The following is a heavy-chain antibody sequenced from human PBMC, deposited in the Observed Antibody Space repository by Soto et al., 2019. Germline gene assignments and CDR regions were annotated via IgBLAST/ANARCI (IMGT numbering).Heavy chain of an antibody. J-gene: IGHJ3*02. V-gene: IGHV1-2*02. CDR2: INPNSGGT. CDR1: GYTFTGYY. Sequence: GASVKVSCKASGYTFTGYYMHWVRQAPGQGLEWMGWINPNSGGTNYAQKFQGRVTMTRDTSISTAYMELSGLRSDDTAVYYCARLARGYDSSAGDAFDIWGQGTMVTVSS. D-gene: IGHD3-22*01. CDR3: ARLARGYDSSAGDAFDI.